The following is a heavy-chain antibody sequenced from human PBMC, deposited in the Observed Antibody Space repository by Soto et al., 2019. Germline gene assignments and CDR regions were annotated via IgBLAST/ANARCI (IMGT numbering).Heavy chain of an antibody. J-gene: IGHJ6*02. D-gene: IGHD3-10*01. CDR2: IIPIFGTA. CDR1: GGTFSSYA. V-gene: IGHV1-69*06. CDR3: AREGYYGSGSLGFYYGMDV. Sequence: QVQLVQSGAEVKKPGSSVKVSCKASGGTFSSYAISWVRQAPGQGLEWMGGIIPIFGTANYAQKFQGRVTITADKSTSTAYMELSSLRSEDTAVYYCAREGYYGSGSLGFYYGMDVWGQGTTVTVSS.